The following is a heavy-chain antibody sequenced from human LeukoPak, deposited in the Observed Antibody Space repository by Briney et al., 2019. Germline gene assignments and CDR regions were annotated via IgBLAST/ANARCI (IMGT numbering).Heavy chain of an antibody. CDR2: IYYSGST. D-gene: IGHD2-15*01. CDR1: GGSISSSSYY. Sequence: PSETLSLTCTVSGGSISSSSYYWGWLRQPPGKGLEWSGSIYYSGSTYYNPSLKSRVTISVDTSKNQFSLKLSSVTAADTAVYYCARPRGYCSGGSCYADAFDIWGQGTMVTVSS. CDR3: ARPRGYCSGGSCYADAFDI. V-gene: IGHV4-39*01. J-gene: IGHJ3*02.